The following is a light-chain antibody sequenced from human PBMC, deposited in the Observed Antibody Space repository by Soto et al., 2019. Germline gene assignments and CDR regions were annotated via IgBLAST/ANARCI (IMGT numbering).Light chain of an antibody. CDR3: QQYNSYLT. CDR2: KAS. V-gene: IGKV1-5*03. Sequence: DIQMTQFPSTLSASVGDRVTITCRASQSISSWLAWYQQKPGKAPNLLIYKASSLESGVPSRFSGSGSGTEFTLTISSLQPDDFATYYCQQYNSYLTFGQGTKVEIK. J-gene: IGKJ1*01. CDR1: QSISSW.